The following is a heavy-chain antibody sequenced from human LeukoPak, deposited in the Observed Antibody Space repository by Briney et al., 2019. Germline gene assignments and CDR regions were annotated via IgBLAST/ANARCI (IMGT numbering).Heavy chain of an antibody. D-gene: IGHD3-22*01. V-gene: IGHV3-9*01. Sequence: GRSLRLSCAASGFTFDDYAMHWVRQAPGKGLEWVSGISWNSGSIGYADSVKGRFTISRDNAKNSLYLQMNSLGAEDTAFYYCATKIELGAFNIWGQGTMVTVSP. CDR2: ISWNSGSI. CDR3: ATKIELGAFNI. J-gene: IGHJ3*02. CDR1: GFTFDDYA.